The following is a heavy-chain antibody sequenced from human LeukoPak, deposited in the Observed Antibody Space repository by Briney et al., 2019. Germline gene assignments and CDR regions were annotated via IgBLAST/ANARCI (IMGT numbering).Heavy chain of an antibody. CDR1: GYTFTSYG. V-gene: IGHV1-18*01. J-gene: IGHJ4*02. Sequence: GASVKVSCKASGYTFTSYGISWVRQAPGQGLEWMEWISAYNGNTNYAQKLQGRVTMTTDTSTSTAYMELRSLRSDDTAVYYCARGPPVVVVPRGTYFDYWGQGTLVTVSS. D-gene: IGHD3-22*01. CDR2: ISAYNGNT. CDR3: ARGPPVVVVPRGTYFDY.